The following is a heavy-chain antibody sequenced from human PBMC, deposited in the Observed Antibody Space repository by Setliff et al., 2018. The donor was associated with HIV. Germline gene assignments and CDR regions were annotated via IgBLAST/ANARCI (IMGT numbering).Heavy chain of an antibody. Sequence: RASVKVSCKASGYTFTGYYMHWVRQAPGQGLEWMGWINPNSGGTNYAQKFQGRVTMTRDTFITTAYMELSSLRSDDTAVYYCARMGESPPHSSSWYYWGQGTLVTVSS. CDR1: GYTFTGYY. J-gene: IGHJ4*02. D-gene: IGHD6-13*01. CDR3: ARMGESPPHSSSWYY. CDR2: INPNSGGT. V-gene: IGHV1-2*02.